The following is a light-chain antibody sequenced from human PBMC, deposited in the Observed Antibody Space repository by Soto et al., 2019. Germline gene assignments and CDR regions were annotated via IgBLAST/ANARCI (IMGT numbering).Light chain of an antibody. V-gene: IGKV3-15*01. J-gene: IGKJ1*01. CDR2: GAS. CDR1: QSVSSN. CDR3: QPYNTSPRT. Sequence: EIVMTQSPATLSVSPGERATLSCRASQSVSSNLAWYQQKPGQAARLLIYGASTRATGIPARFSGSGSGTEFPLTISSLQSEDFAVYYCQPYNTSPRTFRQGTKV.